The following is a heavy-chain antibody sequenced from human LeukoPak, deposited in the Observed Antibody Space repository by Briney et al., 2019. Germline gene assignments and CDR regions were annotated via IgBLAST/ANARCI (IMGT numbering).Heavy chain of an antibody. V-gene: IGHV1-2*02. CDR3: ARPGSSGGRVKY. J-gene: IGHJ4*02. CDR2: INPNSGGT. CDR1: GYTFTGYY. Sequence: ASVKVSCTASGYTFTGYYMHWVRQAPGQGLEWMGWINPNSGGTNYAQKFQGRVTMTRDTSISTAYMELSRLRPDDTAVYYCARPGSSGGRVKYWGQGTLVTVSS. D-gene: IGHD6-19*01.